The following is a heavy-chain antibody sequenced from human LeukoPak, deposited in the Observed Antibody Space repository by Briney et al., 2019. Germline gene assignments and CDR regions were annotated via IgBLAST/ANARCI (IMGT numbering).Heavy chain of an antibody. V-gene: IGHV3-23*01. Sequence: SGGSLRLSCAASGFTFNNYAMSWVRQAPGKGLEWVSTISGSGAISYYADSVKGRFTISRDNSKNTLYLQMNSLRAEDTAVYYCAKVARLWGKIYFDYWGQGTLVTVPS. CDR1: GFTFNNYA. CDR2: ISGSGAIS. CDR3: AKVARLWGKIYFDY. J-gene: IGHJ4*02. D-gene: IGHD3-16*01.